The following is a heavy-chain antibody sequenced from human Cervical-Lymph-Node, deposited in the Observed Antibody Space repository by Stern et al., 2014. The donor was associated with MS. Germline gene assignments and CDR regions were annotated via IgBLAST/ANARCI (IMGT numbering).Heavy chain of an antibody. Sequence: QMQLVQSGAEVKKPGSSVKVSCKASGGTFSSYAITWGRQAPGRGLEWMGEIIPMFATTKYDKKFPGRVTIITDGATTTAYMELSSLRSEDTAVYYCARRDYYDSSGYYGDAFDIWGQGTMVTVSS. CDR2: IIPMFATT. V-gene: IGHV1-69*01. D-gene: IGHD3-22*01. CDR3: ARRDYYDSSGYYGDAFDI. J-gene: IGHJ3*02. CDR1: GGTFSSYA.